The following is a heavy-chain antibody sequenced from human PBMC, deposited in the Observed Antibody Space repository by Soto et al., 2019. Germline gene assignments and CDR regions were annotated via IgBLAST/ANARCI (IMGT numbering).Heavy chain of an antibody. D-gene: IGHD3-10*01. Sequence: PGGSLRLSCAASGFTFSSYWMSWVRQAPGKGLEWVSSISSSSSYIYYADSVKGRFTISRDNAKNSLYLQMNSLRAEDTAVYYCASPSMVRGVIIAYGMDVWGQGTTVTVSS. J-gene: IGHJ6*02. CDR2: ISSSSSYI. CDR1: GFTFSSYW. V-gene: IGHV3-21*01. CDR3: ASPSMVRGVIIAYGMDV.